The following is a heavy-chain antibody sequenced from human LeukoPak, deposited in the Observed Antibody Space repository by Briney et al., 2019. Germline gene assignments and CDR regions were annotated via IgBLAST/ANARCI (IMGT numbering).Heavy chain of an antibody. D-gene: IGHD2-15*01. V-gene: IGHV4-59*01. Sequence: PSETLSLTCTVSGGSISSFYWSWIRQPPGKGLQWIGYIFYSGTTHYNPSLKSRVTMSVDTSKNQLSLKLSSVTAADTAVYYCARDPGCSGASCPLDYWGQGTLVTVSS. CDR2: IFYSGTT. J-gene: IGHJ4*02. CDR3: ARDPGCSGASCPLDY. CDR1: GGSISSFY.